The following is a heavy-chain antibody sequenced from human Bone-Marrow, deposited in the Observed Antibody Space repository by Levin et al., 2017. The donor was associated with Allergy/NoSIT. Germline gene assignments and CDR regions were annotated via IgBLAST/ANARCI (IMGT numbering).Heavy chain of an antibody. CDR1: GFTFSNAW. CDR3: TTNYGDYVLFGAFDI. Sequence: GGSLRLSCAASGFTFSNAWMSWVRQAPGKGLEWVGRIKSKTDGGTTDYAAPVKGRFTISRDDSKNTLYLQMNSLKTEDTAVYYCTTNYGDYVLFGAFDIWGQGTMVTVSS. J-gene: IGHJ3*02. D-gene: IGHD4-17*01. V-gene: IGHV3-15*01. CDR2: IKSKTDGGTT.